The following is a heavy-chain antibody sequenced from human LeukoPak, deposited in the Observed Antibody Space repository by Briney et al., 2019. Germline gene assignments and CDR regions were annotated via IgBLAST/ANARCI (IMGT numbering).Heavy chain of an antibody. D-gene: IGHD3-10*01. CDR2: IQYDGSTK. Sequence: PGGSLRLSCAASGFTFSSYAMHWVRQAPGKGLEWVTFIQYDGSTKYYADSVRGRFTISRDNSKNTLYLQMNSLRAEDTAVYYCAKSAMIRGVIWGNWFDSWGQGTLVTVSS. V-gene: IGHV3-30*02. J-gene: IGHJ5*01. CDR3: AKSAMIRGVIWGNWFDS. CDR1: GFTFSSYA.